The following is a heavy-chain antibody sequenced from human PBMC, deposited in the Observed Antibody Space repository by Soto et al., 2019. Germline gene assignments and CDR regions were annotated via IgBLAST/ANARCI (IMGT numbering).Heavy chain of an antibody. Sequence: KGLEWVSAISGSGGSTYYADSVKGRFTITRDNSKNTLYLQINSLRAKDTAVFFFQAEDGIRDTVPVSAFLLNRSSDL. D-gene: IGHD2-15*01. CDR3: QAEDGIRDTVPVSAFLLNRSSDL. CDR2: ISGSGGST. V-gene: IGHV3-23*01. J-gene: IGHJ2*01.